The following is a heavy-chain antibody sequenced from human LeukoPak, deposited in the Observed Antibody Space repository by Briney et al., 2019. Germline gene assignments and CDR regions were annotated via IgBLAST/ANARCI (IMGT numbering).Heavy chain of an antibody. J-gene: IGHJ4*02. D-gene: IGHD2-8*01. CDR1: GFTFSNYA. V-gene: IGHV3-23*01. CDR2: TSRSGGST. CDR3: AKDEGENGEYWSNFHH. Sequence: PGGSLRLSCAASGFTFSNYAMSWVRQAPGRGLEWVSATSRSGGSTYYADSVKGRFTISRDNSKSALFLQISSLRVEDTAVYYCAKDEGENGEYWSNFHHWDQGTLVTVSS.